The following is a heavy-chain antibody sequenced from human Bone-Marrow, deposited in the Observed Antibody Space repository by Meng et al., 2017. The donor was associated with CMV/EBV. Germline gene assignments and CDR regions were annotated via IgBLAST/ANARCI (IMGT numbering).Heavy chain of an antibody. CDR1: GFTFSNSD. CDR3: TSHIVVVPAARLGNYYGMDV. CDR2: IRSKANSYAT. J-gene: IGHJ6*02. D-gene: IGHD2-2*01. V-gene: IGHV3-73*01. Sequence: GGSLRLSCAASGFTFSNSDMHWVRQASGKGLEWVGRIRSKANSYATAYAASVKGRFTISRDDSKNTAYLQMNSLKTEDTAVYYCTSHIVVVPAARLGNYYGMDVWGQGTTVTVSS.